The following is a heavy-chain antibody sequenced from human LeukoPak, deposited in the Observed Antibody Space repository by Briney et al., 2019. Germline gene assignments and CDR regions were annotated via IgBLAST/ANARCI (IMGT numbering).Heavy chain of an antibody. J-gene: IGHJ3*02. Sequence: PSETLSLTCTVSGGSISSYYWSWIRQPPGKGLEWIGEIYHSGSTNYNPSLKSRVTISVDKSKNQFSLKLSSVTAADTAVYYCARSPIDFGAFDIWGQGTMVTVSS. D-gene: IGHD4-17*01. V-gene: IGHV4-59*12. CDR3: ARSPIDFGAFDI. CDR1: GGSISSYY. CDR2: IYHSGST.